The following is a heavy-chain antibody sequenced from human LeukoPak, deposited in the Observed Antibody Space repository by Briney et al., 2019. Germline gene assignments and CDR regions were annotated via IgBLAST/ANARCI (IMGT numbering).Heavy chain of an antibody. CDR3: ARDLD. V-gene: IGHV1-69*05. CDR1: GGTFSTYA. J-gene: IGHJ4*02. Sequence: GSSVKVSCKASGGTFSTYAINWVRQAPGQGLEWMGGIIPMFGTANYAQKFQDRVTITTDESTSTAYKDLSSLRSDDTAVFYCARDLDWGQGTLLTVSS. CDR2: IIPMFGTA.